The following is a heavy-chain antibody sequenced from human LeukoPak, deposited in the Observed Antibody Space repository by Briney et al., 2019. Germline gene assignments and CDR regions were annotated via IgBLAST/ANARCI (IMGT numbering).Heavy chain of an antibody. CDR2: ISGSGGST. CDR3: AKDQGYSFVVDYYYMDV. J-gene: IGHJ6*03. Sequence: GGSLRLSCAASGFTFSNYAMSWVRQAPGKGLEWVSGISGSGGSTYYADSVKGRFTISRDNSKSTLYLQMNSLRAEDTAVYYCAKDQGYSFVVDYYYMDVWGKGTTVTVSS. CDR1: GFTFSNYA. V-gene: IGHV3-23*01. D-gene: IGHD5-18*01.